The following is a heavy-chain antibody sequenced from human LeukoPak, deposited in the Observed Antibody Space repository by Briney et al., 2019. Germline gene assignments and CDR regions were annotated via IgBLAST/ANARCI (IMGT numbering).Heavy chain of an antibody. D-gene: IGHD1-26*01. CDR3: ARIRSRKWGFDY. Sequence: SETLSLTCAVYGGSFIGYYWSWVRQPPGKGLEWIGEINHFGSTNYNPSLKSRVTISIDTSKNQFSLKLSSVTAADTAVYYCARIRSRKWGFDYWGQGTLVTVSS. V-gene: IGHV4-34*01. J-gene: IGHJ4*02. CDR1: GGSFIGYY. CDR2: INHFGST.